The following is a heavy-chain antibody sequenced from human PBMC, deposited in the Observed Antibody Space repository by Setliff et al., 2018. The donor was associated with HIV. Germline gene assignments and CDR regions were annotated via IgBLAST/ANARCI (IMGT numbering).Heavy chain of an antibody. CDR2: INTNTGNP. J-gene: IGHJ6*03. D-gene: IGHD6-19*01. Sequence: ASVKVSCKASGYTFTSYAMNWVRQAPGQGLEWMGWINTNTGNPTYAQGFTGRFVFSLDTSVSTAYLQISSLKAEDTAVYYCARVYSSGWYGDYYYYYYMDVWGQGTLVTVSS. CDR3: ARVYSSGWYGDYYYYYYMDV. CDR1: GYTFTSYA. V-gene: IGHV7-4-1*02.